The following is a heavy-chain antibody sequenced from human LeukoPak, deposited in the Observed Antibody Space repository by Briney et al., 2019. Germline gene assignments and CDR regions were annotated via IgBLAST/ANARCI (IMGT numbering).Heavy chain of an antibody. CDR3: AREFHCSGGTCYIDYYYYAMDV. Sequence: GGSLRLSCAASGFTFSSYWMSWVRQAPGKGLEWVANIKQDGGERYYVDSVKGRFTISRDNAKNSVYLQMNSLRVEDTAVYYCAREFHCSGGTCYIDYYYYAMDVWGKGTTVTVSS. J-gene: IGHJ6*04. D-gene: IGHD2-15*01. CDR2: IKQDGGER. V-gene: IGHV3-7*03. CDR1: GFTFSSYW.